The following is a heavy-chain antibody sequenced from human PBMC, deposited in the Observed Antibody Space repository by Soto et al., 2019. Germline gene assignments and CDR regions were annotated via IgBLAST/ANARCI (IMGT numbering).Heavy chain of an antibody. Sequence: SVKVSCKASGGTFSSYAISWVRQAPGQGLEWMGGIIPIFGTANYAQKFQGRVTITADESTSTAYMELSSLRSEDTAVYYCAREIADRGSYRNGFDYWGQGPLVTVYS. CDR1: GGTFSSYA. D-gene: IGHD1-26*01. J-gene: IGHJ4*02. V-gene: IGHV1-69*13. CDR3: AREIADRGSYRNGFDY. CDR2: IIPIFGTA.